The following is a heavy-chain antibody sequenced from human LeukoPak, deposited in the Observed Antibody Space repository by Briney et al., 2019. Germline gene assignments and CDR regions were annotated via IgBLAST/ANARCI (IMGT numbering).Heavy chain of an antibody. CDR1: GGSISSSSYY. J-gene: IGHJ5*02. Sequence: SGTLSLTCTVSGGSISSSSYYWGWIRQPPGKGLEWIGSIYYSGSTYYNPSLKSRVTISVDTSKNQFSLKLSSVTAADTAVYYCARDRGNYYDSSGYFNWFDPWGQGTLVTVSS. D-gene: IGHD3-22*01. V-gene: IGHV4-39*07. CDR3: ARDRGNYYDSSGYFNWFDP. CDR2: IYYSGST.